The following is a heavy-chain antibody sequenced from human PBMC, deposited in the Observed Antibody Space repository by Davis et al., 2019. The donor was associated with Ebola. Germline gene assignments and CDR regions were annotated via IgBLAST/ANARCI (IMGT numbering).Heavy chain of an antibody. Sequence: AASVQVSRQASGGTFSSYAIRWVRQAPRQGLEWMGGIIPIFGTTNYAQKFQGRVTITADKSTSTAYMELSSLRSDDTAVYYCARAPGAIYYGMDVWGQGTTATVSS. CDR2: IIPIFGTT. J-gene: IGHJ6*02. CDR3: ARAPGAIYYGMDV. D-gene: IGHD1-26*01. V-gene: IGHV1-69*06. CDR1: GGTFSSYA.